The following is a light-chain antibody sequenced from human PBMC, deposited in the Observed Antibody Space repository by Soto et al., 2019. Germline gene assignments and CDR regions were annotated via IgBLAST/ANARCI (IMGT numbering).Light chain of an antibody. CDR1: SSYIGRYNY. Sequence: QSALTQPASVSGSPGQSITISCTGSSSYIGRYNYVSWYQQHPGRAPKLLIYEVSNRPSGVSNRFSGSKSGNTASLTISGLRAEDEADYYCSSYITTSTRVFGTGTKLTVL. CDR3: SSYITTSTRV. J-gene: IGLJ1*01. V-gene: IGLV2-14*01. CDR2: EVS.